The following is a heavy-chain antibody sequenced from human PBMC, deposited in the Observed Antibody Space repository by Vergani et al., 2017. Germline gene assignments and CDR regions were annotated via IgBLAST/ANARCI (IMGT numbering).Heavy chain of an antibody. D-gene: IGHD2-15*01. V-gene: IGHV3-48*03. CDR2: ISSSGSTI. J-gene: IGHJ4*02. CDR3: AKDREYCSGGSCYSVRVASDY. Sequence: VQLVESGGGLVQPGGSLRLSCAASGFTFSSYEMNWVRQAPGKGLEWISYISSSGSTIYYADSVKGRFTISRDNAKNSLYLQMNSLRAEDTAVYYCAKDREYCSGGSCYSVRVASDYWGQGTLVTVSS. CDR1: GFTFSSYE.